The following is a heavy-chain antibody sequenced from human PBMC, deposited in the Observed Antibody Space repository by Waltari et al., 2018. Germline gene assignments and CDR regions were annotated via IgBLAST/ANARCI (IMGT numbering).Heavy chain of an antibody. D-gene: IGHD3-3*01. CDR2: IIPIFGTA. CDR3: ASSSRGYYDFWSGSPSNWYFDL. V-gene: IGHV1-69*14. J-gene: IGHJ2*01. CDR1: GGTFSSYA. Sequence: QVQLVQSGAEVKKPGSSVKVSCKASGGTFSSYAISWVRQAPGQGLEWMGGIIPIFGTANFAQKFQGRVTITADKSTSTAYMELSSLRSEDTAVYYCASSSRGYYDFWSGSPSNWYFDLWGRGTLVTVSS.